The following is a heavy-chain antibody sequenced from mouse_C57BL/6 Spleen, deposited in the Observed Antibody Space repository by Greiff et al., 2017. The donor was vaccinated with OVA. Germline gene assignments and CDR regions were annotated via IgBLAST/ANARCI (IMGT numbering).Heavy chain of an antibody. V-gene: IGHV1-64*01. CDR3: AKSPYGNYYFDY. CDR2: IHPNSGST. D-gene: IGHD2-1*01. J-gene: IGHJ2*01. Sequence: VQLQQPGAELVKPGASVKLSCKASGYTFTSYWMHWVKQRPGQGLEWIGMIHPNSGSTNYNEKFKSKATLTVDKSSSTAYMQLSSLTSEDSAVYYSAKSPYGNYYFDYWGQGTTLTVSS. CDR1: GYTFTSYW.